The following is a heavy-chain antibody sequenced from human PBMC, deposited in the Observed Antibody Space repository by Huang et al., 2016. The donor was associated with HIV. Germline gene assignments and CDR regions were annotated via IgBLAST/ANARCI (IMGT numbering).Heavy chain of an antibody. D-gene: IGHD5-18*01. Sequence: QVQLVQSGAEVKKPGASVKVSCKASGYTFSSFGISWVRQAPGQGLEWVGWIRVYNGNTKFAQKCQGRLTMTTDTATRTAYMELRSLRSDDTAVYYCARGGGIQLWLLGYYYMDVWGNGTTVTVSS. V-gene: IGHV1-18*01. CDR1: GYTFSSFG. CDR3: ARGGGIQLWLLGYYYMDV. CDR2: IRVYNGNT. J-gene: IGHJ6*03.